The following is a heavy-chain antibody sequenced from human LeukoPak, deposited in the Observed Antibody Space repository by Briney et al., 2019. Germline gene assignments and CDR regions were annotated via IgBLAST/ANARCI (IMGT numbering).Heavy chain of an antibody. D-gene: IGHD3-3*01. J-gene: IGHJ6*03. CDR1: GYTFTSYG. CDR2: ISAYNGNT. Sequence: ASVKVSCKASGYTFTSYGISWVRQAPGQGLEWMGWISAYNGNTNYAQKLQGRVTMTTDTSTSTAYMELRSLRSDDTAVYYCARAFKDFWSGYYYYYMDAWGKGTTITVSS. V-gene: IGHV1-18*01. CDR3: ARAFKDFWSGYYYYYMDA.